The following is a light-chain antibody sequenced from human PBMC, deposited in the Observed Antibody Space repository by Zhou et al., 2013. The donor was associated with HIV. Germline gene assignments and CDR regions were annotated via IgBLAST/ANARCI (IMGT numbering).Light chain of an antibody. CDR2: GAS. Sequence: EIVMTQSPATLSVSPGERATLSCRASQSVSSNLAWYQQKPGQAPRLLIYGASNRVASTPARFIGSGSGTEFTLTISSMQSEDVATYYCQKYNGAPLTFGGGTKVEIK. V-gene: IGKV3-15*01. CDR3: QKYNGAPLT. CDR1: QSVSSN. J-gene: IGKJ4*01.